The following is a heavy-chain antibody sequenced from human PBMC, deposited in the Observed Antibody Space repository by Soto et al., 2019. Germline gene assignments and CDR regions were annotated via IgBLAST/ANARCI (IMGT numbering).Heavy chain of an antibody. Sequence: GESLKISCKGFGYTFVNYWIGWVRQMPGKGLEWMGTIYPGDSDTRYRPSFQGHVTISADKSISTAYLQWSSLKASDSSMYYCARPSYYDSSGYYFDYWGQGTLVTVSS. V-gene: IGHV5-51*01. CDR1: GYTFVNYW. CDR2: IYPGDSDT. CDR3: ARPSYYDSSGYYFDY. D-gene: IGHD3-22*01. J-gene: IGHJ4*02.